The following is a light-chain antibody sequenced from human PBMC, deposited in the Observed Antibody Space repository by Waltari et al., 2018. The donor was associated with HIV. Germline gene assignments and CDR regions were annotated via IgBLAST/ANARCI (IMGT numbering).Light chain of an antibody. Sequence: SFHLTQPPSVSVSQGQPATITCSGDQVGDKYVSWYQQRPGQAPILVLSQDDQRPSGIPERFAASNSGNTATLTLNASQSLDEADYYCQAWDTKNMVFVGG. V-gene: IGLV3-1*01. CDR1: QVGDKY. J-gene: IGLJ7*01. CDR3: QAWDTKNMVF. CDR2: QDD.